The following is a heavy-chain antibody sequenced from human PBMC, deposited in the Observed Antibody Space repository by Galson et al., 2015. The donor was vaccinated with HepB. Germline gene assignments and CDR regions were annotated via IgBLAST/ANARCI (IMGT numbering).Heavy chain of an antibody. D-gene: IGHD1-14*01. V-gene: IGHV4-31*03. CDR2: INYSGST. Sequence: TLSLTCSVSGDSINSGLSYWTWIRQHPGEGLEWIGFINYSGSTFYKSSLKSRVAISVDTSKNQFSLRLTSVTAADTAVYYCARHEGTYHGYFDFWGQGTPVTVSS. CDR3: ARHEGTYHGYFDF. CDR1: GDSINSGLSY. J-gene: IGHJ4*02.